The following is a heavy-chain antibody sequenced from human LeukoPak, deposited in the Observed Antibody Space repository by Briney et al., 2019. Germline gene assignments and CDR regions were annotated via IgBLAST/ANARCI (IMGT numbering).Heavy chain of an antibody. CDR1: GYTFTGYY. J-gene: IGHJ3*02. D-gene: IGHD3-10*01. V-gene: IGHV1-2*02. CDR2: INPNSGGT. Sequence: ASVKVSCKASGYTFTGYYMHWVRQAPGQGLEWMGWINPNSGGTNYAQKLQGRVTMTTDTSTSTAYMELRSLRSDDTAVYYCARDRIPTGKRGGAFDIWGQGTMVTVSS. CDR3: ARDRIPTGKRGGAFDI.